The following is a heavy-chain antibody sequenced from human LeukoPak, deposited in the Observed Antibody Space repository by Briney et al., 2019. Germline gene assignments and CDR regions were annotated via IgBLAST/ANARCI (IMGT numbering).Heavy chain of an antibody. J-gene: IGHJ6*02. V-gene: IGHV4-59*01. D-gene: IGHD3-9*01. CDR3: ARSDILTGLGYYYYYGMDV. Sequence: SETLSLTCTVSGGSISSYYWSWIRQPPGKGLEWIGYIYYSGSTNYNTSLKSRVTISVDTSKNQFSLKLSSVTAADTAVYYCARSDILTGLGYYYYYGMDVWGQGTTVTVSS. CDR1: GGSISSYY. CDR2: IYYSGST.